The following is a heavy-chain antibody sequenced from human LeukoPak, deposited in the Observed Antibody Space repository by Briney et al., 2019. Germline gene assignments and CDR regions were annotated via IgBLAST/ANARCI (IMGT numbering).Heavy chain of an antibody. CDR3: ARVSFPYSSSSRGGWFDP. Sequence: PSETLSLTCAVYGGSFSGYYWGWIRQPPGKGLEWIGEINHSGSTNYNPSLKSRVTISVDTSKNQFSLKLSSVTAADTAVYYCARVSFPYSSSSRGGWFDPWGQGTLVTVSS. J-gene: IGHJ5*02. CDR2: INHSGST. CDR1: GGSFSGYY. V-gene: IGHV4-34*01. D-gene: IGHD6-6*01.